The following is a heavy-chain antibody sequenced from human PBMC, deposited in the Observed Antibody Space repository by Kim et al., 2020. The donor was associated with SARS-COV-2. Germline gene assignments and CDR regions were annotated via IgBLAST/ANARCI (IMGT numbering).Heavy chain of an antibody. D-gene: IGHD6-13*01. CDR3: AKRPSDGSSWYEAYYFDY. V-gene: IGHV3-23*01. CDR1: GFTFSSYA. Sequence: GGSLRLSCAASGFTFSSYAMSWVRQAPGKGLEWVSAISGSGGSTYYADSVKGRFTISRDNSKNTLYLQMNSLRAEDTAVYYCAKRPSDGSSWYEAYYFDYWGQGTLVTVSS. J-gene: IGHJ4*02. CDR2: ISGSGGST.